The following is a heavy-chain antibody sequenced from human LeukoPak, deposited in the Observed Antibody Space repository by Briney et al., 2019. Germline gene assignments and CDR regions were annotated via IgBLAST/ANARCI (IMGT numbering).Heavy chain of an antibody. D-gene: IGHD6-13*01. CDR1: GGSFSGYY. CDR2: IYYSGST. Sequence: PSETLSLTCAVYGGSFSGYYWSWIRQPPGKGLEWIGSIYYSGSTYYNPSLKGRVTISVDTSKNQFSLKLSSVTAADTAVYYCARVSSSWAEYNWFDPWGQGTLVTVSS. V-gene: IGHV4-34*01. CDR3: ARVSSSWAEYNWFDP. J-gene: IGHJ5*02.